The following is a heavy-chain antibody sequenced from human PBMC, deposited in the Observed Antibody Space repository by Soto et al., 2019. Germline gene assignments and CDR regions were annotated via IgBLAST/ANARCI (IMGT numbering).Heavy chain of an antibody. CDR2: MNPNSGNT. J-gene: IGHJ5*02. V-gene: IGHV1-8*01. Sequence: ASVKVSCKASGYTFTSYDSNWVRQATGQGLEWMGWMNPNSGNTGYAQKFQGRVTMTRNTSISTAYMELSSLRSEDTAVYYCARGRTIFGVVLISKRQNWFDPWGQGTLVNVSS. D-gene: IGHD3-3*01. CDR1: GYTFTSYD. CDR3: ARGRTIFGVVLISKRQNWFDP.